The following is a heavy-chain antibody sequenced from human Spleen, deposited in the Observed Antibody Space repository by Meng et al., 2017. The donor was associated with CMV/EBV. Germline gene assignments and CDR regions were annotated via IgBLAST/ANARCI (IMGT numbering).Heavy chain of an antibody. J-gene: IGHJ4*02. CDR1: GFTFSSYS. D-gene: IGHD6-19*01. Sequence: GESLKISCAASGFTFSSYSLHWVRQAPGKGLEWVAVISYDGTNKDYADSVKGRFTISRDNSKNTLYLQMNSLRPQDTAVYYCARDQGAVAASMGVNFDYWGQGTLVTVSS. CDR3: ARDQGAVAASMGVNFDY. V-gene: IGHV3-30*04. CDR2: ISYDGTNK.